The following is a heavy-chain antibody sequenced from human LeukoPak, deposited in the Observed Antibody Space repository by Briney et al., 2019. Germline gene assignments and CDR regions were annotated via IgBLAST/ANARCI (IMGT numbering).Heavy chain of an antibody. J-gene: IGHJ5*02. Sequence: SETLSLTCTVSGGSISSSSYYWGWIRQPPGKGLEWIGSIYYSGSTYYNPSLKSRVTISVDTSKNQFFLKLSSVTAADTAVYYCARRSSSRYNWFDPWGQGTLVTVSS. CDR2: IYYSGST. D-gene: IGHD6-13*01. CDR3: ARRSSSRYNWFDP. CDR1: GGSISSSSYY. V-gene: IGHV4-39*01.